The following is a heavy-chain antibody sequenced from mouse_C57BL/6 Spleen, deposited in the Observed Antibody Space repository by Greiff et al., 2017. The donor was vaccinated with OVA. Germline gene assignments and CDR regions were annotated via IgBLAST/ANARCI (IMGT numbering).Heavy chain of an antibody. CDR2: IWRGGST. D-gene: IGHD2-4*01. CDR1: GFSLTSYG. CDR3: AKKGTDYDDDGGYYYAMDD. V-gene: IGHV2-5*01. J-gene: IGHJ4*01. Sequence: VQLKESGPGLVQPSQSLSITCTVSGFSLTSYGVHWVRQSPGKGLEWLGVIWRGGSTAYNAAFMSRLSITKDNSKSQVFFKMNSLQADDTTIYYCAKKGTDYDDDGGYYYAMDDWGQGTSVTVSS.